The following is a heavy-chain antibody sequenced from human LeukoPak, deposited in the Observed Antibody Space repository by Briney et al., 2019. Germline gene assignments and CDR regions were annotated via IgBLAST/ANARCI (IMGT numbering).Heavy chain of an antibody. CDR3: AREGTFGGNDY. CDR1: GYTFTDYF. V-gene: IGHV1-2*02. CDR2: INPNSGGT. Sequence: ASVKVSCKASGYTFTDYFMHWVRQAPGQRLEWMGWINPNSGGTNYAQKFQGRVTMTRDTSISTAYMELSRLRSDDTAMFYCAREGTFGGNDYWGQGTLVTVSS. D-gene: IGHD3-16*01. J-gene: IGHJ4*02.